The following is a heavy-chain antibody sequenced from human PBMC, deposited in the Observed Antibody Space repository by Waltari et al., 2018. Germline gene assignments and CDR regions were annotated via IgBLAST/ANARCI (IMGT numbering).Heavy chain of an antibody. CDR2: IYTSGIT. J-gene: IGHJ5*02. V-gene: IGHV4-4*07. Sequence: QVQLQESGPGLVKSSETLSLTCTVSGGSISSYYWSWIRQPAGKGLEWIGHIYTSGITKYNPALKSRFTISVDTSKNQFSLKLNSVTAADTAIYYCTRGRGGGGSSNNWFDPWGQGTLVIVSS. CDR1: GGSISSYY. D-gene: IGHD1-26*01. CDR3: TRGRGGGGSSNNWFDP.